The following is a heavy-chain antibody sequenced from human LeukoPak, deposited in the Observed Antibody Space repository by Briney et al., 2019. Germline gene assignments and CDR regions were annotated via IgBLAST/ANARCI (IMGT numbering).Heavy chain of an antibody. V-gene: IGHV3-23*01. CDR1: GFTFSNYA. J-gene: IGHJ4*02. D-gene: IGHD6-13*01. Sequence: GGSLRLSCAASGFTFSNYAMSWVRQAPGKGLEWVSAISGSGGNTYYADSVKGRFTISRDNSKNTLYLQMNSLRAEDTAVYYWAKEGAYSSRGDLSDYWGQGTLVTVSS. CDR2: ISGSGGNT. CDR3: AKEGAYSSRGDLSDY.